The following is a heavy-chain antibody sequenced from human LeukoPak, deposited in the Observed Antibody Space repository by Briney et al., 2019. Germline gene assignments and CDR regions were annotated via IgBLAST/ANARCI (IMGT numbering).Heavy chain of an antibody. CDR1: GFIFSNYG. V-gene: IGHV3-30*03. CDR3: ALPSSGWRFDY. Sequence: PGGSLRLSCAASGFIFSNYGMHWVRRAPGKGLEWVAVISNDGSNKDYADSVKGRFTISRDNSKNTVYLQMNSLRVEDTAVYYCALPSSGWRFDYWAREPWSPSLQ. J-gene: IGHJ4*02. D-gene: IGHD6-19*01. CDR2: ISNDGSNK.